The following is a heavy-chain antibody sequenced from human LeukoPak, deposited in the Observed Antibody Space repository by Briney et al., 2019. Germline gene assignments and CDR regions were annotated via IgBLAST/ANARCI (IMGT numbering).Heavy chain of an antibody. CDR2: SIPIFGTA. Sequence: SVKVSCKASGYTFTSYGISWVRQAPGQGLEWMGGSIPIFGTANYAQKFQGRVTITADESTSTAYMELSSLRSEDTAVYYCARAVRMLRYFDWLSQYYYYGMDVWGQGTTVTVSS. V-gene: IGHV1-69*13. CDR3: ARAVRMLRYFDWLSQYYYYGMDV. CDR1: GYTFTSYG. J-gene: IGHJ6*02. D-gene: IGHD3-9*01.